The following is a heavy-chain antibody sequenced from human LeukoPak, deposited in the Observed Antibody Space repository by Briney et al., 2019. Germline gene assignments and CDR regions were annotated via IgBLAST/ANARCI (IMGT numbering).Heavy chain of an antibody. J-gene: IGHJ4*02. CDR1: GYTFTTYW. Sequence: MRGESPMISCKASGYTFTTYWICWVRQLPAKGLEWMGRIDHSDSYTDYIPSFQGHVTVSADKSISTAFLTWTSLKASDTAFYYCARQTTQGFDHWGEGTLVSVSS. D-gene: IGHD4-17*01. V-gene: IGHV5-10-1*01. CDR3: ARQTTQGFDH. CDR2: IDHSDSYT.